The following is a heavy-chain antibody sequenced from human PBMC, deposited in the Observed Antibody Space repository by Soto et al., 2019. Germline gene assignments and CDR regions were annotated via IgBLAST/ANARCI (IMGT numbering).Heavy chain of an antibody. CDR1: GFTLSRYT. CDR2: ILSDGSAK. D-gene: IGHD2-15*01. J-gene: IGHJ6*02. V-gene: IGHV3-30-3*01. Sequence: GGSLRLSXGVSGFTLSRYTMHWVRQAPGKGLEWVALILSDGSAKYYADSVKGRFTISGDDSLYLEMTSLRGEDTAVYYCARGGYCSCGSCLDGMDVWGQGTTVTVSS. CDR3: ARGGYCSCGSCLDGMDV.